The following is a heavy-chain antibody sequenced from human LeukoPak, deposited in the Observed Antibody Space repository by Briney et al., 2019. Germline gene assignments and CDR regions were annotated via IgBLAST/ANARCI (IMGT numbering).Heavy chain of an antibody. J-gene: IGHJ1*01. CDR2: ISSRSTYR. CDR1: GFTFSDYS. CDR3: ARDMTTATTCYLQH. V-gene: IGHV3-21*06. D-gene: IGHD4-17*01. Sequence: GGSLRLSCAASGFTFSDYSMNWVRQAPGKGLEWVSSISSRSTYRYYADSVKGRFTISGDNAKNSLCLQMNSLRAEDTAVYYCARDMTTATTCYLQHWGQGTLVTASS.